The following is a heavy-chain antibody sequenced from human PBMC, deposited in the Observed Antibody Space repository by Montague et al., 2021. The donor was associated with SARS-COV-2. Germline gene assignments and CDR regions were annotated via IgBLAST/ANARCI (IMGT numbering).Heavy chain of an antibody. D-gene: IGHD2-2*01. V-gene: IGHV4-59*08. CDR3: AKQALTRYCTSTTCFGAAFDI. CDR1: GVSISSYH. Sequence: SETLSLTCTVSGVSISSYHWTWIRQPPGKGLEWIGFIYYSGSTNYNPSLKSRVTISVDTSKNQFSLKLSSVTAAGTAVYYCAKQALTRYCTSTTCFGAAFDIWGQGTMVTVSS. J-gene: IGHJ3*02. CDR2: IYYSGST.